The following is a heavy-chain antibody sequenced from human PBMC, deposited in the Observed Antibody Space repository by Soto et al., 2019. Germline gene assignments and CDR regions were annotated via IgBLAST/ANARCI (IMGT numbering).Heavy chain of an antibody. D-gene: IGHD3-16*01. J-gene: IGHJ4*02. V-gene: IGHV3-21*01. CDR2: ISSSSSYI. CDR1: GFTFSSYS. CDR3: ARDLVSLTSDFDY. Sequence: PGGSLRLSCAASGFTFSSYSMNWVRQAPGKGLEWVSSISSSSSYIYYADSVKGRFTISRDNAKNSLYLQMNSLRAEDTAVYYCARDLVSLTSDFDYWGQGTLVTVSS.